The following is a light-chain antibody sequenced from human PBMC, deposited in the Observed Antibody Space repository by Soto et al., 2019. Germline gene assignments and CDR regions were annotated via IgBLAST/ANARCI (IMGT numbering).Light chain of an antibody. CDR1: SSNIGAGFD. CDR3: QSYDRSLSGWV. CDR2: GNT. Sequence: QAVVTQPPSVSGAPGQRVTVSCTGTSSNIGAGFDVHWYQQVPGTAPKVLIYGNTNRPSGVPDRFSGSKSGTSASLAITGLQADDEADYYCQSYDRSLSGWVFGGGTKVTVL. V-gene: IGLV1-40*01. J-gene: IGLJ3*02.